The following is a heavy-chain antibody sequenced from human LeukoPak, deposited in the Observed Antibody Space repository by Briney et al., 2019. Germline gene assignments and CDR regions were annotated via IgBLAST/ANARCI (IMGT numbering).Heavy chain of an antibody. V-gene: IGHV1-2*02. D-gene: IGHD3-9*01. J-gene: IGHJ5*02. Sequence: GASVKVSCKASGYTFTGYYMHWVRQAPGQGLEWMGWINPNSGGTNYAQKFQGRDTMTRDTSISTAYMELSRLRSDDTAVYYCARDIHYDILTGYALYNWFDPWGQGTLVTVSS. CDR3: ARDIHYDILTGYALYNWFDP. CDR2: INPNSGGT. CDR1: GYTFTGYY.